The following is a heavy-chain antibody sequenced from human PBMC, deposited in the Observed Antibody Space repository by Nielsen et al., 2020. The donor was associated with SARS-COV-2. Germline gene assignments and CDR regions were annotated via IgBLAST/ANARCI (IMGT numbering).Heavy chain of an antibody. D-gene: IGHD3-10*01. J-gene: IGHJ4*02. CDR2: ISSSSSYT. CDR3: AREGGSGDYFDY. Sequence: WIRQPPGKGLEWVSYISSSSSYTNYADSVKGRFTISRDNAKNSLYLQMNSLRAEDTAVYYCAREGGSGDYFDYWGQGTLVTVSS. V-gene: IGHV3-11*05.